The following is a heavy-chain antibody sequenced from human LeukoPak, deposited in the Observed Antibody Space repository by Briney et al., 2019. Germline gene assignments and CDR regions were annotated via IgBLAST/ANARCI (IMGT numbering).Heavy chain of an antibody. CDR2: ISYDGSNK. V-gene: IGHV3-30*18. Sequence: GGSLRLSCAASGVTFSSYGMHWVRQAPGKGLEWVAVISYDGSNKYYADSVKGRFTISRDNSKNTLYLQMNSLRAEDTAVYYCAKEARYYDSSGYIPDYWGQGTLVTVSS. D-gene: IGHD3-22*01. CDR3: AKEARYYDSSGYIPDY. CDR1: GVTFSSYG. J-gene: IGHJ4*02.